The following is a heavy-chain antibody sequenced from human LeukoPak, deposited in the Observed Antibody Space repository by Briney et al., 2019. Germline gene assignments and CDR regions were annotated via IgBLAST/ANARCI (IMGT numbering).Heavy chain of an antibody. CDR2: IYHSGST. Sequence: PSQTLSLTCAVSGGSLSSGGYSWSWIRQPPGKGLEWIGYIYHSGSTYYNPSLKSRVTISVDRSKNQFSLKLSSVTAADTAVYYCARMLVGAYPVTHNYFDYWGQGTLVTVSS. D-gene: IGHD1-26*01. CDR3: ARMLVGAYPVTHNYFDY. V-gene: IGHV4-30-2*01. J-gene: IGHJ4*02. CDR1: GGSLSSGGYS.